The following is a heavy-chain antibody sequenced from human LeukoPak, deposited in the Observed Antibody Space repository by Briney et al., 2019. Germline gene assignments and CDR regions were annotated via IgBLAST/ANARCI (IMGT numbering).Heavy chain of an antibody. CDR2: IYYSGST. V-gene: IGHV4-59*12. D-gene: IGHD3-3*01. Sequence: SETLSLTCTVSGGSTSSYYWSWIRQPPGKGLEWIGYIYYSGSTNYNPSLKSRVTISVDTSKNQFSLKLSSVTAADTAVYYCARETGSYYDFWSGYLDWGQGTLVTVSS. J-gene: IGHJ4*02. CDR3: ARETGSYYDFWSGYLD. CDR1: GGSTSSYY.